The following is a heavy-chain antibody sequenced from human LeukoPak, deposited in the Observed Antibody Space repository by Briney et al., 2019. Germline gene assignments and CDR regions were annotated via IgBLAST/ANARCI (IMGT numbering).Heavy chain of an antibody. CDR2: INHSGST. J-gene: IGHJ4*02. D-gene: IGHD6-13*01. CDR1: GGSFSGYY. V-gene: IGHV4-34*01. Sequence: PSETLSLTCAVYGGSFSGYYWSWIRQPPEKGLEWIGEINHSGSTNYNPSLKSRVTISVDTSKNQFSLKLSSVTAADTAVYYCARGYISSSWYVYWGQGTLVTVSS. CDR3: ARGYISSSWYVY.